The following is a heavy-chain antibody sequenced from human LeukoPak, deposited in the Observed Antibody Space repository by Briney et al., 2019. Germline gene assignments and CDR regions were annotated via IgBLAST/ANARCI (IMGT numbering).Heavy chain of an antibody. CDR1: GYTFTGYY. V-gene: IGHV1-2*02. CDR2: INPNSGGT. D-gene: IGHD2-15*01. Sequence: ASVKVSCKASGYTFTGYYMHWVRQAPGQGLEWMGWINPNSGGTNYAQKFQGRVTMTRDTSISTAYMELSRLRSEDTAVYYCARSFQLLSVWAFDIWGQGTMVTVPS. J-gene: IGHJ3*02. CDR3: ARSFQLLSVWAFDI.